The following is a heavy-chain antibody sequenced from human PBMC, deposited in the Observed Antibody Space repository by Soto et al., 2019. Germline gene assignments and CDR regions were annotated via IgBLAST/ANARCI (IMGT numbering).Heavy chain of an antibody. Sequence: EIQLLESGGGLVQPGGSLRLSCAASGFTFSSSAMSWVRQAPGKGLEWVSAINGGGSSTYYADSVKGRFTISRDNPKNTLYLQMNSLRAEDTAVYYCAKDQVVLKLCAILFDYWGQGALVTVSS. CDR2: INGGGSST. J-gene: IGHJ4*02. CDR1: GFTFSSSA. CDR3: AKDQVVLKLCAILFDY. D-gene: IGHD2-8*01. V-gene: IGHV3-23*01.